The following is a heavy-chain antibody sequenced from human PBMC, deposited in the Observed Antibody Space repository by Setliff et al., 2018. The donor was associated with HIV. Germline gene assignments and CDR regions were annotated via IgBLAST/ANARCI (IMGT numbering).Heavy chain of an antibody. CDR3: ATFYKLTGTTSFDF. J-gene: IGHJ4*02. V-gene: IGHV1-24*01. CDR2: FDPQDGKT. CDR1: GYTLTEVS. D-gene: IGHD1-7*01. Sequence: ASVKVSCKISGYTLTEVSMHWVRQAPGKGLEWMGYFDPQDGKTIYAQKFQDRFTMTEDTSTDTTYMEMSSLRSEDTAIYYCATFYKLTGTTSFDFWGQGTLVTVSS.